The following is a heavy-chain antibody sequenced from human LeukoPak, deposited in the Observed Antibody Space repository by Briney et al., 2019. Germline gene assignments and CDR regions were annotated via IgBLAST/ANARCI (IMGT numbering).Heavy chain of an antibody. CDR2: INHSGST. CDR1: GGSFSGYY. CDR3: ARSTIAAAGFLFDY. J-gene: IGHJ4*02. V-gene: IGHV4-34*01. D-gene: IGHD6-13*01. Sequence: SETLSLTCAVYGGSFSGYYWSWIRQPPGKGLEWIGEINHSGSTNYNPSLKSRVTMSVDTSKNQFSLKLSSVTAADTAVYYCARSTIAAAGFLFDYWGQGTLVTVSS.